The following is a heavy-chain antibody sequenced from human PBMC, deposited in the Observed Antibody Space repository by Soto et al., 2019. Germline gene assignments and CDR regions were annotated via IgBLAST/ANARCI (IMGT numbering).Heavy chain of an antibody. Sequence: EVQLLESGGGLVQPGGSLRLSCAASAFTFSSYAMSWVRQAPGKGLEWVSAISASGGSTYYADSVKGRFTISRDSSKNTLYLQMNSLRADDTAVYYCAKGSGNSVYNFDNWGQETLVTVSS. J-gene: IGHJ4*02. V-gene: IGHV3-23*01. CDR1: AFTFSSYA. D-gene: IGHD1-26*01. CDR2: ISASGGST. CDR3: AKGSGNSVYNFDN.